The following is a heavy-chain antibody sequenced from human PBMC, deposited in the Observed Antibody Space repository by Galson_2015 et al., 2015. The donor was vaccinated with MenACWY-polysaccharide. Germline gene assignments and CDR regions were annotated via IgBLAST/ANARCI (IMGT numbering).Heavy chain of an antibody. CDR3: ARAWEVPPAHYFDH. CDR1: GFTFSSYV. Sequence: SLRLSCAVSGFTFSSYVMSWVRQAPGRGLEWVSSITDSGSSTYYVDSVKGRFTISRDNSKNTLFLQMNSLRADDTAVYYCARAWEVPPAHYFDHWGQGRLVIVSS. V-gene: IGHV3-23*01. D-gene: IGHD2-2*01. J-gene: IGHJ4*02. CDR2: ITDSGSST.